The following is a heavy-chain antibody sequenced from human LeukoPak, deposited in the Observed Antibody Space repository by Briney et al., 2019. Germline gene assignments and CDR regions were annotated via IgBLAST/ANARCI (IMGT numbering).Heavy chain of an antibody. CDR2: ISNNGRNK. Sequence: GGSLRLSCAASGFTFSTYAIHWVRQAPGKGLEWMAFISNNGRNKDYADSVKGRFTISRDNSKNTLYLQVNSLRPDDTAVYYCAKDDRYSYGHFDYWGQGTLVTVSS. V-gene: IGHV3-30*04. J-gene: IGHJ4*01. D-gene: IGHD5-18*01. CDR1: GFTFSTYA. CDR3: AKDDRYSYGHFDY.